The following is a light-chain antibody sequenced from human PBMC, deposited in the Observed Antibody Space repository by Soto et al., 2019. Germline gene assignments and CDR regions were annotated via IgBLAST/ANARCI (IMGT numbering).Light chain of an antibody. Sequence: EIVLTQSPATLSLSPGERATLSCRASQSVSSYLAWYQQKPGQAPRLLIYDASNRATCIPARFGGSGSGTDFTLTISSLEPEDFAVYYCQQRSNGLTFGGGTKVEIK. CDR1: QSVSSY. V-gene: IGKV3-11*01. CDR3: QQRSNGLT. J-gene: IGKJ4*01. CDR2: DAS.